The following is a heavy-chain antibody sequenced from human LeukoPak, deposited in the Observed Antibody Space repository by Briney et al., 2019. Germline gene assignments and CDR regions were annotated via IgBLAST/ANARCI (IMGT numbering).Heavy chain of an antibody. CDR2: ISYDGSNK. V-gene: IGHV3-30*18. CDR3: AKDHRFLELTPDY. J-gene: IGHJ4*02. Sequence: GRSLRLSCAASGFTFSSYGMHWVRQAPGKGLEWVAVISYDGSNKYYADSVKGRFTISRDNSKNTLYLQMNSLRAEDTAVYYCAKDHRFLELTPDYWGQGTLVTVSS. CDR1: GFTFSSYG. D-gene: IGHD3-3*01.